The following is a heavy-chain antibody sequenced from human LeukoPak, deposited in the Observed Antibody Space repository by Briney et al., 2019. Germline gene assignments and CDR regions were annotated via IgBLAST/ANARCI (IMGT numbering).Heavy chain of an antibody. CDR1: GGCISDYY. CDR3: AREINMGWYDF. CDR2: IYSSGAT. J-gene: IGHJ5*01. D-gene: IGHD2/OR15-2a*01. V-gene: IGHV4-4*07. Sequence: SETLSLTCTVSGGCISDYYWIWIRQPAGKGLEWIGRIYSSGATNYNPSLQSRVTMSVDTSKNQFSLKLSSVTAADTAVYYCAREINMGWYDFWGQGTLVTVSS.